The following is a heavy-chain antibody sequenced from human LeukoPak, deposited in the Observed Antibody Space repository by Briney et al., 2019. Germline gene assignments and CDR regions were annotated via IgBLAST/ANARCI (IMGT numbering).Heavy chain of an antibody. D-gene: IGHD3-10*01. CDR2: IYYSGST. Sequence: KASETLSLTCTVSGGSISSSNFYWGWIRQPPGKGLEWIGSIYYSGSTYYNPSLKSRVTISVDTSKNQFSLKLSSVTAADTAVYYCARLGSGSPRYYFDYWGQGTLVTVSS. J-gene: IGHJ4*02. CDR3: ARLGSGSPRYYFDY. V-gene: IGHV4-39*01. CDR1: GGSISSSNFY.